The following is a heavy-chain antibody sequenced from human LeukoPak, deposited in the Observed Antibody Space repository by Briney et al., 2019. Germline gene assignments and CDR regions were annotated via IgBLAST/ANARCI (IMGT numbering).Heavy chain of an antibody. D-gene: IGHD7-27*01. CDR2: IIPIFGTA. J-gene: IGHJ3*02. Sequence: GASVKVSCKASGGTFISYAISWVRQAPGQGLEWMGGIIPIFGTANYAQKFQGRVTMTEDTSTDTAYMELSSLRSEDTAVYYCATDRATGDLRKIDAFDIWGQGTMVTVSS. CDR1: GGTFISYA. V-gene: IGHV1-69*06. CDR3: ATDRATGDLRKIDAFDI.